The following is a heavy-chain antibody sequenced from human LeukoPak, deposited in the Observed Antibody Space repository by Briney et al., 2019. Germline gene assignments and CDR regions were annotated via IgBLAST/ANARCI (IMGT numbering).Heavy chain of an antibody. CDR2: INPRGAST. V-gene: IGHV1-46*01. Sequence: GASVKVSCKASGYTFTSYGISRVRQAPGQGLEWMGVINPRGASTIYAEKFKGRIILTRDMSTTTDYMQLSSLKSDDTAIYYCARDNSMYERGWWFDPWGQGTLVTVSS. CDR3: ARDNSMYERGWWFDP. J-gene: IGHJ5*02. D-gene: IGHD4-23*01. CDR1: GYTFTSYG.